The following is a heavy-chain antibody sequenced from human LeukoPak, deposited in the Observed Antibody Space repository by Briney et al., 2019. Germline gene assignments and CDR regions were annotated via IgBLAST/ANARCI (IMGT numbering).Heavy chain of an antibody. CDR3: ATMYSSGWYYFGH. V-gene: IGHV4-59*01. CDR1: GGSISSYY. J-gene: IGHJ4*02. D-gene: IGHD6-19*01. CDR2: IYYSGST. Sequence: SETLSLTCTVSGGSISSYYWSWIRQPPGKGLEWIGYIYYSGSTNYSPSLKSRVTISVDTSKNQFSLNLRSVTAADTAMYYCATMYSSGWYYFGHWGQGNLVTVSS.